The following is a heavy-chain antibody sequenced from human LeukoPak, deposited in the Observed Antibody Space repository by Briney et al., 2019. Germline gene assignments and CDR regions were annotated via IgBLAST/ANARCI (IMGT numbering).Heavy chain of an antibody. D-gene: IGHD6-13*01. J-gene: IGHJ4*02. V-gene: IGHV1-18*01. CDR2: ISAYNGNT. CDR1: GYTFTSYG. Sequence: ASVQVSCKASGYTFTSYGISWLRQAPGQGREWMGWISAYNGNTNYAQKLQGRVTMTTDTSTSRAYMELRSLRSDDTAVYYCAGGDSSSPLDYWGQGTLVTVSS. CDR3: AGGDSSSPLDY.